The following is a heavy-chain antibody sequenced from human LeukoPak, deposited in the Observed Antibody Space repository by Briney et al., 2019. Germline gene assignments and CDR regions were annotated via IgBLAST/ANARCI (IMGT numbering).Heavy chain of an antibody. CDR3: ARGPTISETGYFDS. V-gene: IGHV4-34*01. D-gene: IGHD1-1*01. Sequence: PSETLSLTCAVYGGSFSSYYWSWIRQSPGKGLEWIAEINHRGDANYNASVKSRVTISVDTSQNQFSLKLTSLTAADTAVYFCARGPTISETGYFDSWGQGTLVTVSS. CDR2: INHRGDA. CDR1: GGSFSSYY. J-gene: IGHJ4*03.